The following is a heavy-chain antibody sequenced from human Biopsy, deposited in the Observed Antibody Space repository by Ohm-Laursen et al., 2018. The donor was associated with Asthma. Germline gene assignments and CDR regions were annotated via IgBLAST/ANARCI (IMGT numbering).Heavy chain of an antibody. CDR2: IYHSGPT. D-gene: IGHD6-19*01. Sequence: PGTLSLTWTVSGGSIISSSWWSWVRQTPEKGLEWIGEIYHSGPTNYNPSLKSRVTISVDKSKNQFSLKLTSVTAADTAVYYCAKIYDRLVLYGMDVWGQGTTVTVSS. CDR1: GGSIISSSW. J-gene: IGHJ6*02. V-gene: IGHV4-4*03. CDR3: AKIYDRLVLYGMDV.